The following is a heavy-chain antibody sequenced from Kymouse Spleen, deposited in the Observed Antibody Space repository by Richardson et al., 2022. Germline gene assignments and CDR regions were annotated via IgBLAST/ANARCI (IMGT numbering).Heavy chain of an antibody. CDR3: ARCPLTGDPAFDI. CDR2: IKQDGSEK. CDR1: GFTFSSYW. Sequence: EVQLVESGGGLVQPGGSLRLSCAASGFTFSSYWMSWVRQAPGKGLEWVANIKQDGSEKYYVDSVKGRFTISRDNAKNSLYLQMNSLRAEDTAVYYCARCPLTGDPAFDIWGQGTMVTVSS. J-gene: IGHJ3*02. D-gene: IGHD7-27*02. V-gene: IGHV3-7*01.